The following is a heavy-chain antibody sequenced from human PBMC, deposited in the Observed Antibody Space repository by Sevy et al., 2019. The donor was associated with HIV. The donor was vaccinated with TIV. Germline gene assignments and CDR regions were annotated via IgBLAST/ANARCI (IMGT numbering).Heavy chain of an antibody. CDR2: IYWDDDK. J-gene: IGHJ4*02. Sequence: SGPTLVNPTQTLTLTCTFSGFSLSTSGVGVGWIRQPPGKALEWLAVIYWDDDKRYSPSLKSRLTITKDTSKNQVVLRMTNIDPVDTATFYCADDGGGYFDYWGQGTLVTVSS. V-gene: IGHV2-5*02. CDR3: ADDGGGYFDY. CDR1: GFSLSTSGVG. D-gene: IGHD3-10*01.